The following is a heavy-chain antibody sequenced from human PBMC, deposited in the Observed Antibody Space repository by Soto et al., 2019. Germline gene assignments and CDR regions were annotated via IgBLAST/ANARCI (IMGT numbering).Heavy chain of an antibody. CDR2: TYYRSKWYN. CDR1: GDSVSSNSAA. J-gene: IGHJ6*02. Sequence: SETLSLTCAISGDSVSSNSAAWNWIRQSPSRGLEWLGRTYYRSKWYNDYAVSVKSRITINPDTSKNQFSLQLNSVTPEDTAVYYCARAVWQWRDYYYYGMDVWGQGTTVTVSS. V-gene: IGHV6-1*01. CDR3: ARAVWQWRDYYYYGMDV. D-gene: IGHD6-19*01.